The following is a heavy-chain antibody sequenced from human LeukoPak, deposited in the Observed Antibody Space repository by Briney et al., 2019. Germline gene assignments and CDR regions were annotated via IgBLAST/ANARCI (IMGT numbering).Heavy chain of an antibody. D-gene: IGHD3-22*01. Sequence: SVKVSCKASGGTFSSYAISWVRQAPGQGLEWMGGIIPIFGTANYAQKFQGRVTITADESASTAYMELSSLRSEDTAVYYCARPNTYYYDSSGSGAFDIWGQGTMVTVSS. CDR3: ARPNTYYYDSSGSGAFDI. V-gene: IGHV1-69*13. J-gene: IGHJ3*02. CDR2: IIPIFGTA. CDR1: GGTFSSYA.